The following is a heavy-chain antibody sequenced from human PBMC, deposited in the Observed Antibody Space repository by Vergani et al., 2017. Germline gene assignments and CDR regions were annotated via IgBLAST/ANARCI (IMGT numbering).Heavy chain of an antibody. D-gene: IGHD6-13*01. CDR3: AKAGAAAGTWELPGNWFDP. J-gene: IGHJ5*02. CDR2: ISWNSGSI. CDR1: GFIFDDYA. Sequence: EVQLVESGGGLVQPGRSLRLSCAASGFIFDDYAMHWVRQAPGKGLEWVSGISWNSGSIGYADSVKGRFTISRDNAKNSLYLQVSSLRAEDSALYYCAKAGAAAGTWELPGNWFDPWGQGTLVTVSS. V-gene: IGHV3-9*01.